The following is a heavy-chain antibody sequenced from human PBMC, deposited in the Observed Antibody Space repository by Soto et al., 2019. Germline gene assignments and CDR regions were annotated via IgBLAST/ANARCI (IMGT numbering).Heavy chain of an antibody. CDR1: GGSISSYY. J-gene: IGHJ3*02. D-gene: IGHD3-9*01. CDR2: IYYSGST. Sequence: SETLSLTCTVSGGSISSYYWSWIRQHPGKGLEWIGYIYYSGSTYYNPSLKSRVTISVDTSKNQFSLKLSSVTAADTAVYYCAAAITYYDILTGYYTETGAFDIWGQGTMVTVSS. V-gene: IGHV4-59*06. CDR3: AAAITYYDILTGYYTETGAFDI.